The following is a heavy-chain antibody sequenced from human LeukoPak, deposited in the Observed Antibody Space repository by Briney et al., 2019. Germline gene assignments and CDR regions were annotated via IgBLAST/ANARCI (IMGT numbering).Heavy chain of an antibody. Sequence: GGSLRLSCAASGFTFSRHSMNWVRQAPGKGLEWVSSISSSSSYIYYADSVKGRFTISRDNAKNSLYLQMNSLRAEDTAVYYCARDHDYSNYVFDYWGQGTLVTVSS. D-gene: IGHD4-11*01. CDR1: GFTFSRHS. CDR2: ISSSSSYI. J-gene: IGHJ4*02. CDR3: ARDHDYSNYVFDY. V-gene: IGHV3-21*01.